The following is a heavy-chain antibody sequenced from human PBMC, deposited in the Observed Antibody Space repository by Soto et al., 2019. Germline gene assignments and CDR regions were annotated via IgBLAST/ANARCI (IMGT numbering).Heavy chain of an antibody. J-gene: IGHJ4*02. CDR3: ASLRGEVPTFDN. CDR1: GFTFSSYA. CDR2: VNQDESLR. Sequence: WGSLRLSCAASGFTFSSYAMNWVRQAPGRGLEWVASVNQDESLRFYVDSVRGRFTIYRGNAQNSLYLQMDSLRDEDTAVYYCASLRGEVPTFDNGGQGTLVPVSS. D-gene: IGHD3-10*01. V-gene: IGHV3-7*01.